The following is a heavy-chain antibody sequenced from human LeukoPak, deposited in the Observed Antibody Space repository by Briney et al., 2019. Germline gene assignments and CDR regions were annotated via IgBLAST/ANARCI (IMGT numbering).Heavy chain of an antibody. Sequence: SETLSLTCTVSAVSTVSGGSILDYYWTWIRQPPGKELEWVGYVYYNGNTNYNPSLKSRVTISIDTSKNQFSLKLKSVIAADTAVYYCARRRTRPEAFDIWGQGTVVTVSS. D-gene: IGHD3/OR15-3a*01. CDR2: VYYNGNT. CDR3: ARRRTRPEAFDI. J-gene: IGHJ3*02. V-gene: IGHV4-61*08. CDR1: GGSILDYY.